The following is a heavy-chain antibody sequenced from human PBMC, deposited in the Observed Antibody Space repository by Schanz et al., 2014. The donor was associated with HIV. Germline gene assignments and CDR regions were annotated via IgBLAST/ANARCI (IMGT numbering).Heavy chain of an antibody. CDR2: IGHEGNDI. D-gene: IGHD1-26*01. CDR1: GFDFGVYG. Sequence: QVQLVESGGGVVQPGGSLRLSCAASGFDFGVYGMHWVRQAPGKGPGWVAVIGHEGNDIHYVDTVAGRFSISRDNSKNTLYLQLGSLRTEDTAVYYCARDLNVGRHFDHWGQGTLVTVSS. CDR3: ARDLNVGRHFDH. V-gene: IGHV3-33*01. J-gene: IGHJ4*02.